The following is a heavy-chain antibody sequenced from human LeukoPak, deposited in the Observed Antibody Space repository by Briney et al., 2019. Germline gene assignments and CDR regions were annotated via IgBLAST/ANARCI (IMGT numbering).Heavy chain of an antibody. CDR2: ISGSGGST. V-gene: IGHV3-23*01. Sequence: GGSLRLSCAASGFTFSSYAMSWVRQAPGKGLEWVSAISGSGGSTYYADSVKGRFTISRDNSKNTLYLQMNSLRAEDAAVYYCAKLVGATGVWYFDYWGQGTLVTVSS. CDR3: AKLVGATGVWYFDY. J-gene: IGHJ4*02. CDR1: GFTFSSYA. D-gene: IGHD1-26*01.